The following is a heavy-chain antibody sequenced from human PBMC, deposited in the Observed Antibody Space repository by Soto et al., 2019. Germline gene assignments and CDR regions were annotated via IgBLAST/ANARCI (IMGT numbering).Heavy chain of an antibody. CDR1: GGTFSSYT. CDR3: AGNVDLASPGDFDY. V-gene: IGHV1-69*02. CDR2: IIPILGIA. D-gene: IGHD7-27*01. J-gene: IGHJ4*02. Sequence: QVQLVQSGAEVKKPGSSVKVSCKASGGTFSSYTISWVRQATGQGLEWMGRIIPILGIANYAQKFQGRVTITADKSTSTAYMELSSLRSEDTAVYYCAGNVDLASPGDFDYWGQGTLVTVSS.